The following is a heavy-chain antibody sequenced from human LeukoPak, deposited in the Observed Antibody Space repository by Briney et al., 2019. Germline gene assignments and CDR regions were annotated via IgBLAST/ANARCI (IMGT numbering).Heavy chain of an antibody. CDR2: IYYSGST. CDR1: GGSISSYY. J-gene: IGHJ4*02. D-gene: IGHD6-19*01. V-gene: IGHV4-59*04. Sequence: SETLSLTCTVSGGSISSYYWSWIRQPPGKGLEWIGYIYYSGSTYYNPSLKSRVTISVDTSKNQFSLKLSSVTAADTAVYYCARRRYSSGWYPYFDYWGQGTLVTVSS. CDR3: ARRRYSSGWYPYFDY.